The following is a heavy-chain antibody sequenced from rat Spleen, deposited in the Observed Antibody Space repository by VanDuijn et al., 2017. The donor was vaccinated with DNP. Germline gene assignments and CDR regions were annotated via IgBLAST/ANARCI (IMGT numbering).Heavy chain of an antibody. Sequence: EVQLVESGGGLVQPGRSMKLSCEGSGFMFSNYYMAWVRQAPTKGLEWVAAISPGGGNIYYRDSVKGRFTISRDNAKSTLYLQMDSLRSEETATYFCATSPGPNWFAYWGQGTLVTVSS. CDR3: ATSPGPNWFAY. J-gene: IGHJ3*01. D-gene: IGHD1-4*01. V-gene: IGHV5S11*01. CDR2: ISPGGGNI. CDR1: GFMFSNYY.